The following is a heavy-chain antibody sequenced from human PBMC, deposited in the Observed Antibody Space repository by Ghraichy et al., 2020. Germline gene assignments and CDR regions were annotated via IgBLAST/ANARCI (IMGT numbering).Heavy chain of an antibody. D-gene: IGHD4-17*01. Sequence: GGSLRLSCAASGFTFSIYAMSWVRQAPGKGLEWVLALSANGGSTYYADSVKGRFTISRDNSKNTLYLQMNSLRAEDTAVYYCARLSPYGGSADWGQGTLVTVSS. CDR2: LSANGGST. CDR1: GFTFSIYA. V-gene: IGHV3-23*01. CDR3: ARLSPYGGSAD. J-gene: IGHJ4*02.